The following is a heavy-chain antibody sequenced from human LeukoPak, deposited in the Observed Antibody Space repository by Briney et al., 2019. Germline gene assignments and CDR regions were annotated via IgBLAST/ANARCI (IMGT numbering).Heavy chain of an antibody. Sequence: SETLSLTCAVYGGSFSGYYWGWIRQSPGEGLEWIGNIYYSGITYYSPSLKSRVTISVDTSKNQFPLELSSVTAADTAVYYCARAGAAAVYYALYYFDYWGQGTLVTVSS. CDR2: IYYSGIT. V-gene: IGHV4-34*01. D-gene: IGHD6-13*01. CDR3: ARAGAAAVYYALYYFDY. CDR1: GGSFSGYY. J-gene: IGHJ4*02.